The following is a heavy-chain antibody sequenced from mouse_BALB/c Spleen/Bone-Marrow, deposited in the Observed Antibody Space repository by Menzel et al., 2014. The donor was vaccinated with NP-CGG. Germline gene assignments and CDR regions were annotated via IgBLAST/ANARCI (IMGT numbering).Heavy chain of an antibody. CDR1: GFTFSDYY. J-gene: IGHJ4*01. D-gene: IGHD2-1*01. Sequence: EVKLQESGGGLVKPGGSLKLSCAVSGFTFSDYYMYWVRQNPEKRLEWVATINDGGGYTYYPDSVKGRFTISRDNAKNNLYLQMSSLKSEDTAMYYCARDGNFAMDYWGQGTSVTVSS. CDR2: INDGGGYT. CDR3: ARDGNFAMDY. V-gene: IGHV5-4*02.